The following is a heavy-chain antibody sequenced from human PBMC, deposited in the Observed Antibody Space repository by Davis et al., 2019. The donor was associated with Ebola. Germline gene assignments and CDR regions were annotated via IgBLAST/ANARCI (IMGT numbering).Heavy chain of an antibody. V-gene: IGHV3-73*01. CDR2: IRSKANSYAT. J-gene: IGHJ4*02. CDR1: GFTFSGSA. D-gene: IGHD5-18*01. CDR3: TSTVDTADY. Sequence: GGSLRPSCAASGFTFSGSAMHWVRQASGKGLEWVGRIRSKANSYATAYAASVKGRFTISRDDSKNTAYLQMNSLKTEGTPVYYCTSTVDTADYWGQGTLVTVSS.